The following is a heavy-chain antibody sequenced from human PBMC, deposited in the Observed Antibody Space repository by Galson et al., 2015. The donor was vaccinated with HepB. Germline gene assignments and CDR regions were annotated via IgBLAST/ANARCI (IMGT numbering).Heavy chain of an antibody. V-gene: IGHV3-30*02. D-gene: IGHD5-12*01. CDR3: AKLSIEWRRFANNDY. J-gene: IGHJ4*02. CDR2: MRFGGSYK. Sequence: SLRLSCAASGLSLSNYDMHWVRQAPGKGLEWVAFMRFGGSYKFYAESVKGRFTVSRDNSKNTLFLQMNSLRPEDTAVYYCAKLSIEWRRFANNDYWGQGTLVAVSS. CDR1: GLSLSNYD.